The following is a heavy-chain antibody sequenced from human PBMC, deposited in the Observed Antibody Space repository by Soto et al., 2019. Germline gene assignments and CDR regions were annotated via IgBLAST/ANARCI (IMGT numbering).Heavy chain of an antibody. CDR1: GGTFRTSA. CDR3: AREGGIGRFGSGSLYFDY. V-gene: IGHV1-69*13. Sequence: SVKVSCKASGGTFRTSAISWVRQAPGQGLEWMGGIIPVFGTTNYAQKFQGRVTITADESTSTAYMELSSLRSEDTAMYYCAREGGIGRFGSGSLYFDYWGQGTLVTVSS. CDR2: IIPVFGTT. D-gene: IGHD3-10*01. J-gene: IGHJ4*02.